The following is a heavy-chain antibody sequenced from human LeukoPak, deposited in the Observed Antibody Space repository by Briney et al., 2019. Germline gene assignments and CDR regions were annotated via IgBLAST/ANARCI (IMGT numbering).Heavy chain of an antibody. V-gene: IGHV4-61*01. D-gene: IGHD3-22*01. CDR1: GGSFNRGTFF. CDR2: ISNSGST. Sequence: SETLSLTCAVSGGSFNRGTFFWTWIRKPPGKGLEWIGYISNSGSTNYHPSLKSRITILSDTSKTQFTLKLTSVTAADTAVYYCARPPSGYRFDSWGQGTLVIVSS. J-gene: IGHJ4*02. CDR3: ARPPSGYRFDS.